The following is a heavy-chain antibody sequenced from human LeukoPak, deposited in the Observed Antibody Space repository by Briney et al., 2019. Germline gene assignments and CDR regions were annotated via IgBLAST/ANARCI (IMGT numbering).Heavy chain of an antibody. CDR3: ARAAFNYYDSSGYYRRPGRAFDY. Sequence: SETLSLTCAVYGGSFSGYYWSWIRQPPGKGLEWIGEINHSGSTNYNPSLKSRVTISVDTSKNQFSLKLGSVTAADTAVYYCARAAFNYYDSSGYYRRPGRAFDYWGQGTLVTVSS. CDR2: INHSGST. CDR1: GGSFSGYY. V-gene: IGHV4-34*01. J-gene: IGHJ4*02. D-gene: IGHD3-22*01.